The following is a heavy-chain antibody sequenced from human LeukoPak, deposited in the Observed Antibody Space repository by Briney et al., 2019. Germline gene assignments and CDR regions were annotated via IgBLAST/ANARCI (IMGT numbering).Heavy chain of an antibody. CDR3: AKDIGLLQWLLNYFDY. D-gene: IGHD6-19*01. Sequence: GGSLRLSCSASGFNFDDYAMHWVRQAPGKGLEWVSLISGDGGSTYYADSVKGRFTISRDNSKNSLYLQMNSLRTEDTALYYCAKDIGLLQWLLNYFDYWGQGTLVTVSS. V-gene: IGHV3-43*02. J-gene: IGHJ4*02. CDR1: GFNFDDYA. CDR2: ISGDGGST.